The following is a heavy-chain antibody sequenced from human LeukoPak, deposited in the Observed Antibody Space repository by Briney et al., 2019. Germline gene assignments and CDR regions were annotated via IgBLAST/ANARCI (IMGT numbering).Heavy chain of an antibody. D-gene: IGHD4-11*01. Sequence: GGSLRLSCAASGFIVSANYMNWVRQAPGKGLEWVSVIYSGGSPFYADSVKGRFTISRDNSENTVYLQMNSLRVEDTAVYYCARGRQCDFWGQGTLVTVSS. V-gene: IGHV3-53*01. CDR2: IYSGGSP. CDR3: ARGRQCDF. CDR1: GFIVSANY. J-gene: IGHJ4*02.